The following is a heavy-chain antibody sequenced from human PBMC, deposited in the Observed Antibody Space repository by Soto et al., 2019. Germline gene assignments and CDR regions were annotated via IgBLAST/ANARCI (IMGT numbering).Heavy chain of an antibody. V-gene: IGHV1-69*01. CDR3: ARERNYCSGGSCYPNWFDP. CDR1: GGTFSSYA. J-gene: IGHJ5*02. CDR2: IIPIFGTA. Sequence: QVQLVQSGAEVKKPGSSVKVSCKASGGTFSSYAISWVRQAPGQGLEWMGGIIPIFGTANYAQKFQGRVTITADESTSTAYMELSSLRSEDTAVYYSARERNYCSGGSCYPNWFDPWGQGTLVTVSS. D-gene: IGHD2-15*01.